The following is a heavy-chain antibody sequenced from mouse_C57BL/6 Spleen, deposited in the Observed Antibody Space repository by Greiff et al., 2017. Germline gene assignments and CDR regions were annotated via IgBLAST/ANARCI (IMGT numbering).Heavy chain of an antibody. V-gene: IGHV2-5*01. CDR1: GFSLTSYG. J-gene: IGHJ4*01. D-gene: IGHD1-1*01. CDR3: AKTFTTVVAEAMDY. CDR2: IWRGGST. Sequence: QLQQSGPGLVQPSQSLSITCTVSGFSLTSYGVHWVRQSPGKGLEWLGVIWRGGSTDYNAAFMSRLRITKDNSKSQVFFKMNSLQADDTAIYYCAKTFTTVVAEAMDYWGQGTSVTVSS.